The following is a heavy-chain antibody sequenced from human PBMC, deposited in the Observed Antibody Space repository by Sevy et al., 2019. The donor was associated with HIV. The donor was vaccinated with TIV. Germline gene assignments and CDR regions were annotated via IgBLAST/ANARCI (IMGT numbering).Heavy chain of an antibody. CDR2: IIPSSTYM. D-gene: IGHD3-22*01. CDR1: GFTFSDYS. V-gene: IGHV3-21*01. J-gene: IGHJ4*02. Sequence: GGSLRLSCAASGFTFSDYSMNWVRQAPGKGLEWVSSIIPSSTYMYHEDSVKGRFTISRDNAKNSLYLQMNSLRAEDTAVYYCARDRRTINYYASSGYNYYFDNWGQGTLVTVSS. CDR3: ARDRRTINYYASSGYNYYFDN.